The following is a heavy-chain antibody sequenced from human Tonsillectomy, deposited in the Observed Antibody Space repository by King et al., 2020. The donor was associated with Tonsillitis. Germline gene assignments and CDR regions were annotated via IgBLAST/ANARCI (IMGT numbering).Heavy chain of an antibody. Sequence: EVQLVESGGGLVQPGGSLRLSCAASGFTFSSYWMSWVRQAPGKGLEWVANIKQDGSEKYYVDSLKGRFTISRDNAKNSLYLQMNSLRAEDTDVYYCARLSIRGRRIFDYWGQGTLVTVSS. J-gene: IGHJ4*02. CDR3: ARLSIRGRRIFDY. D-gene: IGHD3-3*02. CDR1: GFTFSSYW. V-gene: IGHV3-7*01. CDR2: IKQDGSEK.